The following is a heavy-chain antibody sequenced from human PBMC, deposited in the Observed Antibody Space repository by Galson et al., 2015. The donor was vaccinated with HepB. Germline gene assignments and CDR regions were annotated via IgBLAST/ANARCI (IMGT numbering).Heavy chain of an antibody. Sequence: SVKVSCKASGYTFSSYGINWVRQAPGQGLEWMGWISPYNGRTKYAQKFQDRVTMTTDTSTSTAYMELRSLRSDDTAVYYCARGRGGVTIFGVVPTTYSYLDVWGKGTTVTVSS. CDR1: GYTFSSYG. D-gene: IGHD3-3*01. CDR2: ISPYNGRT. CDR3: ARGRGGVTIFGVVPTTYSYLDV. V-gene: IGHV1-18*01. J-gene: IGHJ6*03.